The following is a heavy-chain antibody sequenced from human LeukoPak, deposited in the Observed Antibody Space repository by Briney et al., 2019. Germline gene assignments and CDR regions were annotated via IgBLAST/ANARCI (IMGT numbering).Heavy chain of an antibody. CDR3: ASRGLRYWAFDD. D-gene: IGHD2-15*01. CDR1: GYTFTGYY. J-gene: IGHJ4*02. Sequence: GASVKVSCKASGYTFTGYYMHWVRQAPGQGLEWMGWINPNSGGTNYAQKFQGRVTMNRDTSISTAYMELSRLRSEDPAVYYCASRGLRYWAFDDWGQGTLVTVSS. V-gene: IGHV1-2*02. CDR2: INPNSGGT.